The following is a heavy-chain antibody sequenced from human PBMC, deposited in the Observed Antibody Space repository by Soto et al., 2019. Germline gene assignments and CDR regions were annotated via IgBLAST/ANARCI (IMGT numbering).Heavy chain of an antibody. CDR2: IKSKTDGGTT. CDR1: GFTFSNAW. J-gene: IGHJ4*02. CDR3: TLTPTYYDFWSGYYLADY. V-gene: IGHV3-15*07. D-gene: IGHD3-3*01. Sequence: EVQLVESGGGLVKPGGSLRLSCAASGFTFSNAWMNWVRQAPGKGLEWVGRIKSKTDGGTTDYAAPVKGRFTISRDDSKNTLYLQMNSLKTEDTAVYYCTLTPTYYDFWSGYYLADYWGQGTLVNVSS.